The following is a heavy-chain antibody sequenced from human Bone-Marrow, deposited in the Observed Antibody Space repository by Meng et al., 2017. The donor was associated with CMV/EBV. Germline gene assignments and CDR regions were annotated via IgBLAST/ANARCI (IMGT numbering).Heavy chain of an antibody. CDR2: MNPNSGNT. D-gene: IGHD3-3*01. CDR3: ARVGFVYDFWSGYYPYYYYGMDV. CDR1: GGTFSSYA. V-gene: IGHV1-8*03. J-gene: IGHJ6*02. Sequence: ASVKVSCKASGGTFSSYAISWVRQAPGQGLEWMGWMNPNSGNTGYAQKFQGRVTITRNTSISTAYMELSSLRSEDTAVYYCARVGFVYDFWSGYYPYYYYGMDVWGQGTTVTVSS.